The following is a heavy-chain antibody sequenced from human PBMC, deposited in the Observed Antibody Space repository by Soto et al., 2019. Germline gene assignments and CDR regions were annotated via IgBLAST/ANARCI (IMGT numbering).Heavy chain of an antibody. V-gene: IGHV1-69*13. CDR1: GGTFSSYA. CDR3: ARDREGGVLLWFGEPRYYYGMDV. Sequence: SVKVSCKAPGGTFSSYAISWVRQAPGQGLEWMGGIIPIFGTANYAQKFQGRVTITADESTSTAYMELSSLRSEDTAVYYCARDREGGVLLWFGEPRYYYGMDVWGQGTTVTVYS. D-gene: IGHD3-10*01. J-gene: IGHJ6*02. CDR2: IIPIFGTA.